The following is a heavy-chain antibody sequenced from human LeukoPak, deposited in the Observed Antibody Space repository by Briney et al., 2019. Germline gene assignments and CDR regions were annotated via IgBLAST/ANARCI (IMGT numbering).Heavy chain of an antibody. CDR2: ISSSSSYI. CDR1: GFTFSSYS. V-gene: IGHV3-21*01. Sequence: GGSLRLSSAASGFTFSSYSMNWVRQAPGKGLEWVSSISSSSSYIYYADSVKGRFTISRDNAKNSLYLQMNSLRAEDTAVYYCARGIRRVVPAATPFDPWGQGTLVTVSS. CDR3: ARGIRRVVPAATPFDP. J-gene: IGHJ5*02. D-gene: IGHD2-2*02.